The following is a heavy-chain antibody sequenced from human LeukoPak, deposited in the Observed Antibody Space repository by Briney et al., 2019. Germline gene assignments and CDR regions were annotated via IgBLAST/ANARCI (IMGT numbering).Heavy chain of an antibody. Sequence: ASVKVSCKASGYTFTSYYLHWVRQAPGQGLEWVGWIHPNTGATHHAQKFQGRLTMTRDTSISTVYMELTRLRSDDTAVYYCARDRYGDGFAHFDYWGQGALVTVSS. CDR1: GYTFTSYY. V-gene: IGHV1-2*02. CDR3: ARDRYGDGFAHFDY. J-gene: IGHJ4*02. D-gene: IGHD5-24*01. CDR2: IHPNTGAT.